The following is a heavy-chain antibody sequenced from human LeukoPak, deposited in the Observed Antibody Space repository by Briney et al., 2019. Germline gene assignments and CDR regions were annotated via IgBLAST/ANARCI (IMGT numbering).Heavy chain of an antibody. J-gene: IGHJ4*02. V-gene: IGHV3-30*04. CDR3: ARDGRGVRPFDY. CDR1: GFTFSSYA. D-gene: IGHD2-8*01. CDR2: ISYDGSNK. Sequence: GSLRLSCAASGFTFSSYAMSWVRQAPGKGLEWVAVISYDGSNKYYADSVKGRFTISRDNSKNTLYLQMNSLRAEDTAVYYCARDGRGVRPFDYWGQGTLVTVSS.